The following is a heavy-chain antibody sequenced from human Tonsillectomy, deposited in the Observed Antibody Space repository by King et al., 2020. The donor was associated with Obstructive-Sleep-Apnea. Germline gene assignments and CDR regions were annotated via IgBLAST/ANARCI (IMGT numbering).Heavy chain of an antibody. CDR1: GYSFTSYW. J-gene: IGHJ3*02. D-gene: IGHD3-22*01. V-gene: IGHV5-10-1*01. CDR3: ARLPEGYYLIGDAFDI. CDR2: IDPSDSYT. Sequence: QLVQSGAEVKKPGESLRISCKGSGYSFTSYWISWVRQMPGKGLEWMGRIDPSDSYTNYSPSFQGHVTISADKSISTAYLQWSSLKASDTAMYYCARLPEGYYLIGDAFDIWGQGTMVTVSS.